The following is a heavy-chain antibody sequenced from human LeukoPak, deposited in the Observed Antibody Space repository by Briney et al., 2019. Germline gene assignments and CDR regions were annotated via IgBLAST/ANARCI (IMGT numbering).Heavy chain of an antibody. J-gene: IGHJ4*02. CDR3: VKRVAGSRGYDY. Sequence: GGSLRLSCAASEFTFSSYSMNWVRQAPGKGLEWVSYITNSGNSKSYADSVKGRFTISRDNSKDTLFLQMSSLRPEDTAVYYCVKRVAGSRGYDYWGQGTLVTVSS. D-gene: IGHD3-22*01. CDR1: EFTFSSYS. CDR2: ITNSGNSK. V-gene: IGHV3-48*01.